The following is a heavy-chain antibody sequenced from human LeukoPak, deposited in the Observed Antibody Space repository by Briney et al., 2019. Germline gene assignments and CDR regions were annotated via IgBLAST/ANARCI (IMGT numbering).Heavy chain of an antibody. D-gene: IGHD3-10*01. CDR3: ARYYASSRSYYYMDV. CDR1: GFTFSSYS. V-gene: IGHV3-21*01. CDR2: ISSRSQSI. Sequence: GGSLRLSCAASGFTFSSYSMNWVRQAPGKGLEWVSSISSRSQSIYYADSVKGRFTISRDNATNSLYLQMNSLRAEDTAVYYCARYYASSRSYYYMDVWGKGTTATVSS. J-gene: IGHJ6*03.